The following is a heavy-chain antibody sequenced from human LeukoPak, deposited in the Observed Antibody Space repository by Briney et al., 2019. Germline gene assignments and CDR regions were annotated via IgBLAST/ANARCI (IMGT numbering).Heavy chain of an antibody. CDR2: INHSGST. V-gene: IGHV4-34*01. J-gene: IGHJ4*02. D-gene: IGHD3-10*01. CDR1: GGSFSGYY. Sequence: PSETLSLTCAVYGGSFSGYYWSWIRQPPGKGLEWIGEINHSGSTNYNPSLKSRVTISVDTSKNQFSLKLSSVTAADTAVYYCARRMTLTYYYGSGSLDYWGQGTLVTVSS. CDR3: ARRMTLTYYYGSGSLDY.